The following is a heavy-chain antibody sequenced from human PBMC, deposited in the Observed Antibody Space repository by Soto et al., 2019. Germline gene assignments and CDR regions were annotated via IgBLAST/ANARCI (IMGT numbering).Heavy chain of an antibody. J-gene: IGHJ6*02. D-gene: IGHD3-10*01. Sequence: EVQLVQSGAEVKKPGESLRISCKGSGYSFTSYWISWVRQMPGKGLEWMGRIDPSDSYTNYSPSFQGHVTISADKSISTAYLQWSSLKASDTAMYYCARHGLLWFGELCYGMDVWGQGTTVTVSS. V-gene: IGHV5-10-1*03. CDR1: GYSFTSYW. CDR2: IDPSDSYT. CDR3: ARHGLLWFGELCYGMDV.